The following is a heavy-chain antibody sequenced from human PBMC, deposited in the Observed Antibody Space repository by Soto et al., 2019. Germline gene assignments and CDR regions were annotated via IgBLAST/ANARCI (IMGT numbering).Heavy chain of an antibody. D-gene: IGHD6-6*01. CDR1: GGSFSGYY. V-gene: IGHV4-34*01. CDR2: INHSGST. Sequence: SETLSLTCAVYGGSFSGYYWSWIRQPPGKGLEWIGEINHSGSTNYNPSLKSRVPISVDTSKNQFSLKLSSVTAADTAVYYCARLNIVWYSSSSIPSTPNWGQGTLVTVSS. CDR3: ARLNIVWYSSSSIPSTPN. J-gene: IGHJ4*02.